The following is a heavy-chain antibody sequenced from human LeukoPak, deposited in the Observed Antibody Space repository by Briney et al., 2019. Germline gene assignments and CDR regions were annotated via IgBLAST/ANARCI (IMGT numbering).Heavy chain of an antibody. CDR1: GFTFSSYA. J-gene: IGHJ4*02. D-gene: IGHD6-13*01. CDR3: ASGPYSSSWHGGDY. Sequence: GGSLRLSCAASGFTFSSYAMHWIRQAPGKGLEWVAVISYDGGNKYYAESVKGRFTISRDNSKSTLHLQMNSLSAEDTAVYYCASGPYSSSWHGGDYWGQGTLVTVSS. V-gene: IGHV3-30-3*01. CDR2: ISYDGGNK.